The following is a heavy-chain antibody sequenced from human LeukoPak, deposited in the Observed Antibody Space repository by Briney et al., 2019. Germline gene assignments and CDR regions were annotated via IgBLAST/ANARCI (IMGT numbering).Heavy chain of an antibody. CDR2: ISYDGSNK. Sequence: GRSLRLSCAASGFAFSSYAMHWVRQAPGKGLEWVAVISYDGSNKYYADSVKGRFTISRDNAKNSLYLQMNSLRAEDTAVYYCASYSPKSSRGYYFDYWGQGTLVTVSS. CDR3: ASYSPKSSRGYYFDY. CDR1: GFAFSSYA. D-gene: IGHD6-13*01. V-gene: IGHV3-30-3*01. J-gene: IGHJ4*02.